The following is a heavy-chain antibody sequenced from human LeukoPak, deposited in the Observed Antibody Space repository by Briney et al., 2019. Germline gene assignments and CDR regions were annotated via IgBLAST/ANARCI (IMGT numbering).Heavy chain of an antibody. CDR1: GYSFTSYW. J-gene: IGHJ6*03. CDR2: IHPGDSGT. CDR3: ARAGIYYYYHMDV. D-gene: IGHD6-19*01. V-gene: IGHV5-51*01. Sequence: GESLKISCKGSGYSFTSYWIGWVRQMPGKGLEWMGIIHPGDSGTRYSPSFQGQVTISADKSISTAYLQWSSLKASDTAIYYCARAGIYYYYHMDVWGKGTTVTVFS.